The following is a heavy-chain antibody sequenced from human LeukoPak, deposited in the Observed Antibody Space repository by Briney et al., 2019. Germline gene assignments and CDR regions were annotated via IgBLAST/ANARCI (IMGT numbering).Heavy chain of an antibody. CDR3: ARVWAPLYCSGGSCQDY. D-gene: IGHD2-15*01. CDR1: GGSFSGYY. CDR2: INHSGST. Sequence: PSETLSLTCAVYGGSFSGYYWSWIRQPPGKGLEWIGEINHSGSTNYNPSLKSRVTISVDTSKNQFSLKLSSVTAADTAVFYCARVWAPLYCSGGSCQDYWGQGTLVTVSS. J-gene: IGHJ4*02. V-gene: IGHV4-34*01.